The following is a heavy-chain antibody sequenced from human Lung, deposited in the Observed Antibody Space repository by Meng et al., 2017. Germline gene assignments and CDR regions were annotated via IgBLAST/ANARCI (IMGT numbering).Heavy chain of an antibody. CDR1: GYTFTKYG. V-gene: IGHV1-18*01. D-gene: IGHD3-10*01. J-gene: IGHJ4*02. CDR3: ARGTPGRSYSDF. Sequence: QVQLVQSGAEVKKPRASVKVSCKASGYTFTKYGITWVRQAPGQGLEWMGWISGYNGNTNYAQKLQGRVTMTTDTSTSTAYMELRSLRSDDAAVYYCARGTPGRSYSDFWGQGTLVTVSS. CDR2: ISGYNGNT.